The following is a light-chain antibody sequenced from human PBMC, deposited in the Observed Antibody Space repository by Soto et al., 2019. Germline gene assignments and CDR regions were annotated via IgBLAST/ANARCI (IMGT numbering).Light chain of an antibody. J-gene: IGKJ3*01. CDR3: QQRSNWPIFT. V-gene: IGKV3-11*01. CDR1: QSVSDF. CDR2: DAA. Sequence: EIVLTQSPGTLSLFPGERATLSCRASQSVSDFLAWYQQKPGQAPRLLIYDAAKRAPDNPARFSGSGSGTDFTLTISSLEPEDSAVYYCQQRSNWPIFTFGPGTKV.